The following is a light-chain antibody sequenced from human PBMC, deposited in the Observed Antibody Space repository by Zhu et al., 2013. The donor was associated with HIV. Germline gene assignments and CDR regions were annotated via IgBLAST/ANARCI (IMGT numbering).Light chain of an antibody. Sequence: QSVLTQPPSVSATPGQSVTISCSGSSSNIGNSFLFWYQQLPGTAPKLLIYANNQRPSGVPDRFSGSKSGTSGSLAISGLRSEDEADYYCAAWDARLSAYVFGPGTTVTVL. J-gene: IGLJ1*01. CDR1: SSNIGNSF. CDR3: AAWDARLSAYV. CDR2: ANN. V-gene: IGLV1-47*01.